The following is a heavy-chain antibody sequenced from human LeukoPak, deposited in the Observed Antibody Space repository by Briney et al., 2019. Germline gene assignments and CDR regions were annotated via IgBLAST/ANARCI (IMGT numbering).Heavy chain of an antibody. V-gene: IGHV4-39*07. D-gene: IGHD2-2*01. J-gene: IGHJ5*02. CDR3: ARESDRYCSSTSCPNWYDP. Sequence: PSETLSLTCTVSGGSISSTNYYWGWIRQPPGTGLEWIGSIYYSGSTYHNPSLKSRVTISVDTSKNQFSLKLSSVTAADTAVYYCARESDRYCSSTSCPNWYDPWGQGTLVTVSS. CDR1: GGSISSTNYY. CDR2: IYYSGST.